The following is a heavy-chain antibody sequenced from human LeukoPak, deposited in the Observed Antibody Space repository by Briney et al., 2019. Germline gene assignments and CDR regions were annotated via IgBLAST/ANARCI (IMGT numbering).Heavy chain of an antibody. Sequence: SETLSLTCAVYGGAFSGYYWSWIRQPPGKGLEWIGEINHSGSTNYNPSLKSRVTISVDTSKNQFSLKLSSVTAADTAVYYCARQNIAAAGTNWFDPWGQGTLVTVSS. D-gene: IGHD6-13*01. CDR1: GGAFSGYY. J-gene: IGHJ5*02. CDR3: ARQNIAAAGTNWFDP. V-gene: IGHV4-34*01. CDR2: INHSGST.